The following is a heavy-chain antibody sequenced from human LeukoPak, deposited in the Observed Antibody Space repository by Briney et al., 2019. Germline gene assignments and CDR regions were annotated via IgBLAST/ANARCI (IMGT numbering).Heavy chain of an antibody. CDR1: GYSFTSYW. CDR3: ARQSYYYGSGSYYEQDY. V-gene: IGHV5-10-1*01. CDR2: IDPSDSYT. J-gene: IGHJ4*02. D-gene: IGHD3-10*01. Sequence: GESLRISCKGSGYSFTSYWISWVRQMPGKGLEWMGRIDPSDSYTNYSPSFQGHVTISADKSISTAHLQWSSLKASDTAMYYCARQSYYYGSGSYYEQDYWGQGTLVTVSS.